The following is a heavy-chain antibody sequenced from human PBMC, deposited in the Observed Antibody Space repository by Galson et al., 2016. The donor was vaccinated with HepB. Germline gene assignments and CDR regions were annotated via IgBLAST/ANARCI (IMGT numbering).Heavy chain of an antibody. CDR3: VREGYDRGQLDC. V-gene: IGHV3-21*01. CDR2: ISSSSSYI. D-gene: IGHD3-3*01. Sequence: SLRLSCAASGVIFSNFNMNWVRQAPGKGLEWVSSISSSSSYIYYAASVKGRFTISRDNAKNSLYLQMNSLRAEDTAVYYCVREGYDRGQLDCWGQGTLVTVSS. CDR1: GVIFSNFN. J-gene: IGHJ4*02.